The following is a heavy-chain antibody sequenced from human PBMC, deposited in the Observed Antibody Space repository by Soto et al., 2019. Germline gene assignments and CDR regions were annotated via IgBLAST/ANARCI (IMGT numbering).Heavy chain of an antibody. Sequence: KTSETLSLTCTVSGGSTTTNNYYWGWIRQPPGKGLEWIGSFYYGGGTYYNPSLRHRVTISVHTSKNQCSLKLSSVTAADTAVYFCAGGVVTVPPAHSYKPMAVWGQGTTVTVSS. CDR1: GGSTTTNNYY. CDR2: FYYGGGT. V-gene: IGHV4-39*01. D-gene: IGHD2-21*02. CDR3: AGGVVTVPPAHSYKPMAV. J-gene: IGHJ6*02.